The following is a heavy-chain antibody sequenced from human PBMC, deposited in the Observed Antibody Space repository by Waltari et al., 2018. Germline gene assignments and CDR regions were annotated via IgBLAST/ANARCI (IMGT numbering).Heavy chain of an antibody. Sequence: EVRLEESGGGLVQPGGALRLSCAASGFAFSSSWRHWVRQAPGKGRVWVSRIDDDGSGTTYADSVMGRFTISRDNAKNTVYLEMNSLRAEDTAVYYCSRSPAGYSRSDYWGQGTLVTVSS. CDR3: SRSPAGYSRSDY. V-gene: IGHV3-74*01. J-gene: IGHJ4*02. CDR1: GFAFSSSW. D-gene: IGHD5-18*01. CDR2: IDDDGSGT.